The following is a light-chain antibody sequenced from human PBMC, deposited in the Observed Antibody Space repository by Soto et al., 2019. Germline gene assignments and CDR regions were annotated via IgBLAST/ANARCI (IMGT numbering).Light chain of an antibody. CDR2: KSS. CDR3: QQYNSYSSIT. J-gene: IGKJ5*01. Sequence: DIQMTQSPSTLSASVGDRVTITCRASPSISSWLAWYQQKPGKAPNLLIYKSSTLESGVPSRFSGSGSGTEVTLTISSLQPDNFATYYYQQYNSYSSITFGQGTRLEIK. V-gene: IGKV1-5*03. CDR1: PSISSW.